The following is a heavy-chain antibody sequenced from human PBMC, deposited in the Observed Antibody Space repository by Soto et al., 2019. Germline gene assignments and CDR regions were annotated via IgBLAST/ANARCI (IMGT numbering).Heavy chain of an antibody. CDR1: GYTFTSYG. D-gene: IGHD6-19*01. CDR3: ARDRKQWLGGYYYYGMDV. V-gene: IGHV1-18*04. CDR2: ISAYNGNT. Sequence: VASVKVSCKASGYTFTSYGISWVRQAPGQGLEWMGWISAYNGNTNYAQKLQGRVTMTTDTSTSTAYMELRSLRSDDTAVYYCARDRKQWLGGYYYYGMDVWGQGTTVTVS. J-gene: IGHJ6*02.